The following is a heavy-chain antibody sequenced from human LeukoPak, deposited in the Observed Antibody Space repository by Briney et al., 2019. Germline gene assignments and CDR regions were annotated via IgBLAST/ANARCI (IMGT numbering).Heavy chain of an antibody. J-gene: IGHJ4*02. CDR1: GFTFSSYG. CDR3: AKEGLYYYDSSGYTEGYFDY. D-gene: IGHD3-22*01. V-gene: IGHV3-30*18. Sequence: GRSLRPSCAASGFTFSSYGMHWVRQAPGKGLEWVAVISYDGSNKYYADSVKGRFTISRDNSKNTLYLQMNSLRAEDTAVYYCAKEGLYYYDSSGYTEGYFDYWGQGTLVTVSP. CDR2: ISYDGSNK.